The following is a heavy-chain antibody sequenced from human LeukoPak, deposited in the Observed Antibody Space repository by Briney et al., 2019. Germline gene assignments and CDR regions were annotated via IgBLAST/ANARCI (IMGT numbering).Heavy chain of an antibody. CDR3: ASPYDYGDHYLDALHI. D-gene: IGHD4-17*01. CDR2: ISTSGSTI. Sequence: GGSLRLSCAASGFTFSSYEMHWVRQAPGKGLEWVSYISTSGSTIYYADSVKGRFTISRDNAKNSLYLQMNSLRAEDTAVYYCASPYDYGDHYLDALHIWGQGTIVTVSS. CDR1: GFTFSSYE. V-gene: IGHV3-48*03. J-gene: IGHJ3*02.